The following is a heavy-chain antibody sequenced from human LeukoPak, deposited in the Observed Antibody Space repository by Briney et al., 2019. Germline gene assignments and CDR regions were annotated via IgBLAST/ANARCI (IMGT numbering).Heavy chain of an antibody. D-gene: IGHD6-19*01. CDR3: AKDREQWLAYFDY. V-gene: IGHV3-23*01. CDR1: GSTFSSYA. J-gene: IGHJ4*02. Sequence: GGSLRLSCAASGSTFSSYAMSWVRQAPGKGLEWISRISGGGDTTYYADSVKGRFTISRDNSKNTLYLQMNSLRAEDTAVYYCAKDREQWLAYFDYWGQGTLVTVSS. CDR2: ISGGGDTT.